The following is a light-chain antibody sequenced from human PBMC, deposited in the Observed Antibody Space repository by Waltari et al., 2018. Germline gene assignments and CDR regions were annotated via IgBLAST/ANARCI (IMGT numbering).Light chain of an antibody. Sequence: DIQMTQSPSSLSASVGDRVTTPCRASQSISSYLNWYQQKPGKAPKLLIYGASSLQSGVPSRFSGSGSGTDFTLTISSLQPEDFATYYCQQSYSAPWTFGQGTKVEIK. J-gene: IGKJ1*01. CDR2: GAS. V-gene: IGKV1-39*01. CDR1: QSISSY. CDR3: QQSYSAPWT.